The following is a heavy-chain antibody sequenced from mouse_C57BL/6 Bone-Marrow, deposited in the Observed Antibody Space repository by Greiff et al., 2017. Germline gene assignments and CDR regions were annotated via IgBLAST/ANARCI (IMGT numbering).Heavy chain of an antibody. D-gene: IGHD1-1*02. CDR2: IYPGNSDT. J-gene: IGHJ4*01. CDR1: GYTFTSYW. CDR3: TRGEVGRYYYAMDY. Sequence: EVQLQQSGTVLARPGASVKMSCKTSGYTFTSYWMHWVKQRPGQGLEWIGAIYPGNSDTSYNQKFKGKAKLTAVTSASTAYIELSSLTNEDSAVFYRTRGEVGRYYYAMDYWGQGTSVTVSS. V-gene: IGHV1-5*01.